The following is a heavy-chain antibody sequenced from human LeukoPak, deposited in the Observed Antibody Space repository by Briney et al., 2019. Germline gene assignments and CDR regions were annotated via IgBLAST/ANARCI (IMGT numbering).Heavy chain of an antibody. CDR2: ISSSSSYI. J-gene: IGHJ4*02. Sequence: GGSLRLSCAASGFTFSSYSMNWVRQAPGKGLGWVSSISSSSSYIYYADSVKGRFTISRDNAKNSLYLQMNSLRAEDTAVYYCAREDGYCSGGSCYSIDYWGQGTLVTVSS. D-gene: IGHD2-15*01. CDR1: GFTFSSYS. CDR3: AREDGYCSGGSCYSIDY. V-gene: IGHV3-21*01.